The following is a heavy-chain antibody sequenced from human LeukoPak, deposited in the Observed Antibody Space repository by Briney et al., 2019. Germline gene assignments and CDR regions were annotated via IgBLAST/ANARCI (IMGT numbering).Heavy chain of an antibody. Sequence: PGRSLRLSCAASGFTFDDYAMHWVRQAPGKGLEWVSGISWNRGSIGYADSVKGRFTISRDNAKNSLYLQMNSLRVEDTALYYCAKDTGYYYDSSNYWVWGQGTLVTVSS. J-gene: IGHJ4*02. CDR1: GFTFDDYA. V-gene: IGHV3-9*01. CDR2: ISWNRGSI. D-gene: IGHD3-22*01. CDR3: AKDTGYYYDSSNYWV.